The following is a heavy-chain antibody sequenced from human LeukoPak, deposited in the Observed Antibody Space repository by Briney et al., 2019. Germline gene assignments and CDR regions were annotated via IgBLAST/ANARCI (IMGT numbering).Heavy chain of an antibody. CDR3: ARGPRFGYCSGGSCYVFDY. J-gene: IGHJ4*02. Sequence: SETLSPTCTVSGGSISSYYWSWIRQPPGKGLEWIGYVYYSGITNYNPYLKSRATISVDTSKNQFSLKLSSVTAADTAVYYCARGPRFGYCSGGSCYVFDYWGQGTLVTVSS. CDR1: GGSISSYY. CDR2: VYYSGIT. V-gene: IGHV4-59*01. D-gene: IGHD2-15*01.